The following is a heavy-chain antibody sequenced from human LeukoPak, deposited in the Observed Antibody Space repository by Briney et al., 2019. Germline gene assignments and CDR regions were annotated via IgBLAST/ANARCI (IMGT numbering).Heavy chain of an antibody. Sequence: SETLSLTCTVSGGSISSYYWSWIRQPPGKGLGCIGTIYHSGSTYYNPSLKSRVTISVDTSKNQFSLKLNSVTAADTAVYYCARIYSSSWFLNWFDPWGQGTLVTVSS. CDR1: GGSISSYY. V-gene: IGHV4-59*08. D-gene: IGHD6-13*01. CDR3: ARIYSSSWFLNWFDP. CDR2: IYHSGST. J-gene: IGHJ5*02.